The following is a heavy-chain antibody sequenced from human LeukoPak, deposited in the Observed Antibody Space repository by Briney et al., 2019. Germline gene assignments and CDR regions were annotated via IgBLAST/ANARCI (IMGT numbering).Heavy chain of an antibody. V-gene: IGHV1-2*06. J-gene: IGHJ4*02. CDR2: INSNSGGT. CDR1: GYTFIDYF. CDR3: ARDFSSTSNWELDY. D-gene: IGHD7-27*01. Sequence: ASVKVSCKASGYTFIDYFIHWVRQAPGQGLEWMGRINSNSGGTEYAQKLQGRVTMTRDTSISTAYMELSRLTSDDTAVYYCARDFSSTSNWELDYWGQGTLVTVSS.